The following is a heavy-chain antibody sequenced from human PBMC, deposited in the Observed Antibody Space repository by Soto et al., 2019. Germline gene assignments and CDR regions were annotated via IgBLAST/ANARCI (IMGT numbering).Heavy chain of an antibody. D-gene: IGHD6-13*01. J-gene: IGHJ4*02. CDR2: ISGSGGST. CDR3: AKGRIAAAAPYYFDY. CDR1: GFTFSSYA. V-gene: IGHV3-23*01. Sequence: GGSLRLSCAASGFTFSSYAMSWFRQAPGKGLEWVSAISGSGGSTYYADPVKGRFTISRDNSKNTLYLQMNSLRAEDTAVYYSAKGRIAAAAPYYFDYWGQGTPVTVSS.